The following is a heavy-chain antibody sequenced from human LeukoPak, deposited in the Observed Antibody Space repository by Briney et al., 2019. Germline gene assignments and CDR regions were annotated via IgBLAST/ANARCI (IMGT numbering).Heavy chain of an antibody. Sequence: PSETLSLTCAVYGGSFSGYYWSWIRQPPGKGLEWIGEINHSGSTNYNPSLKSRVTISVDTSKNQFSLKLSSVTAADTAVYYCARVPRYYYDSEDYWGQATLVTVSS. CDR3: ARVPRYYYDSEDY. CDR2: INHSGST. CDR1: GGSFSGYY. D-gene: IGHD3-22*01. J-gene: IGHJ4*02. V-gene: IGHV4-34*01.